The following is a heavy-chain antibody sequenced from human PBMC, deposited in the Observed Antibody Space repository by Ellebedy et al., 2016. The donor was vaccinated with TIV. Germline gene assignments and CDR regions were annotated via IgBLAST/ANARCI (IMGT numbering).Heavy chain of an antibody. D-gene: IGHD3-10*01. CDR2: VWPGDSDA. CDR3: AKHMSPRYYYLDL. CDR1: GYSFNNYW. Sequence: GESLKISCQGSGYSFNNYWIAWVRQMPGKGLEWMGAVWPGDSDARYSPSFEGQVTFSVDRSINTAYLQWSSLKASDTALYYCAKHMSPRYYYLDLWGRGTLVTVPS. J-gene: IGHJ2*01. V-gene: IGHV5-51*01.